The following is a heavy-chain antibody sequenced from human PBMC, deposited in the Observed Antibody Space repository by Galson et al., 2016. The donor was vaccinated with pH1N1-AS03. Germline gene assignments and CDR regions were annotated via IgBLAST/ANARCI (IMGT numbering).Heavy chain of an antibody. CDR1: GSTFDNYW. J-gene: IGHJ3*02. Sequence: QSGAEVKKPGQSLKISCKGSGSTFDNYWIGWVRQMPGKGLEWMGATSPDDSQTKYSPSFEGQVTISVDKSITTAFLQWNSLKASDTAFYYCGRHTFSYDTTDTNRPDAFDIWGQGTMVTVFS. CDR3: GRHTFSYDTTDTNRPDAFDI. D-gene: IGHD3-22*01. CDR2: TSPDDSQT. V-gene: IGHV5-51*01.